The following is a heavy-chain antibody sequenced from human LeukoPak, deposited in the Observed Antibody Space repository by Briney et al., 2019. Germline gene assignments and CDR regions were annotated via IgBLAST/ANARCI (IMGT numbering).Heavy chain of an antibody. Sequence: SETLSLTCTVSGGSISSYYWSWIRQPPGKGLERIGYIYYSGSTNYNPSLKSRVTISVDTSKNQFSLKLGSVTAADTAVYYCARASDYGDYVSNFDYWGQGTLVTVSS. CDR1: GGSISSYY. V-gene: IGHV4-59*01. CDR3: ARASDYGDYVSNFDY. CDR2: IYYSGST. J-gene: IGHJ4*02. D-gene: IGHD4-17*01.